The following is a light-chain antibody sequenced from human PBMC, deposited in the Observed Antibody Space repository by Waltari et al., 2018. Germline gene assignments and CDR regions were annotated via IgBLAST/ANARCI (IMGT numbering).Light chain of an antibody. J-gene: IGLJ1*01. V-gene: IGLV3-21*04. CDR1: NIGSKS. CDR3: QVWDSSSDHPYYV. Sequence: SYVLTQPPSVSVAPGKTARITCGGNNIGSKSVHWYQQKPGQAPVLVIYYDSDRPSGSPERFSGSNSGNTATLTISRVEAGDEADYYCQVWDSSSDHPYYVFGTGTKVTVL. CDR2: YDS.